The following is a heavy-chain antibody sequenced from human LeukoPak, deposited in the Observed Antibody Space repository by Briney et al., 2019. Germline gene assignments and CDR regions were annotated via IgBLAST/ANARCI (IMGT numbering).Heavy chain of an antibody. D-gene: IGHD3-22*01. CDR1: GYTFSTYW. J-gene: IGHJ3*02. Sequence: GESLKISCKGSGYTFSTYWIAWVRQMPGKGLEWMGIIYPGDSDSRYSPSFQGRVTISADKSISTAYLQWSSLKASDAAMYYCASTVRTYYYDSSGYYSAFDIWGQGTMVTVSS. V-gene: IGHV5-51*01. CDR3: ASTVRTYYYDSSGYYSAFDI. CDR2: IYPGDSDS.